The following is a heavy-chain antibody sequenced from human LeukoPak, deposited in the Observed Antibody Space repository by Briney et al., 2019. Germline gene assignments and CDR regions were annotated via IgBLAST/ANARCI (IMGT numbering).Heavy chain of an antibody. J-gene: IGHJ4*02. CDR2: IYTSGST. V-gene: IGHV4-4*07. Sequence: SETLSLTCTVSGGSISSYYWSWIRQPAGKGLEWIGRIYTSGSTNYNPSLKSRVTMSVDTSKNQFSLKLSSVTAADTAVYYCARDSAYSSSYDYWAREPWSPSPQ. CDR1: GGSISSYY. D-gene: IGHD6-6*01. CDR3: ARDSAYSSSYDY.